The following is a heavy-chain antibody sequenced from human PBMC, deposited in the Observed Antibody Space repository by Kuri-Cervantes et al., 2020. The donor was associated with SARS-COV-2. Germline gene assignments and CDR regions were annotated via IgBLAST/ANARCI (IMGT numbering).Heavy chain of an antibody. J-gene: IGHJ2*01. CDR3: ARVRYCSGGSRRCGYFDL. D-gene: IGHD2-15*01. CDR1: GFTFDDYA. Sequence: GGSLRLSCAASGFTFDDYAMHWVRQAPGKGLEWVSGISWNSGNIGYADSVKGRFTISRDNAKNSLYLQMNSLRAEDTAVYYCARVRYCSGGSRRCGYFDLWGRGTLVTVSS. CDR2: ISWNSGNI. V-gene: IGHV3-9*01.